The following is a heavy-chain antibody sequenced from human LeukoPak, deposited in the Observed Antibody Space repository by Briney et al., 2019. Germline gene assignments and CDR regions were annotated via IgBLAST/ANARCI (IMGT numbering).Heavy chain of an antibody. D-gene: IGHD5-12*01. CDR3: AKDRGYSGDYYYYGMDV. CDR2: ISYDGSNK. V-gene: IGHV3-30*18. J-gene: IGHJ6*02. Sequence: PGGSLRLSCAAPGFTFSSYGMHWVRQAPGKGLEWVAVISYDGSNKYYADSVKGRFTISRDNSKNTLYLQMNSLRAEDTAVYYCAKDRGYSGDYYYYGMDVWGQGTTVTVSS. CDR1: GFTFSSYG.